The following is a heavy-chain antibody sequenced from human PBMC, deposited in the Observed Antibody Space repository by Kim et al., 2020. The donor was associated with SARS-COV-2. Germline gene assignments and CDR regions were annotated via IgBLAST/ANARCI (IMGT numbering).Heavy chain of an antibody. D-gene: IGHD2-2*01. V-gene: IGHV1-8*01. CDR1: GYTFTSYD. CDR3: ARWGPYCSSTSCQHDFDY. CDR2: MNPNSGNT. J-gene: IGHJ4*02. Sequence: ASVKVSCKASGYTFTSYDINWVRQATGQGLEWMGWMNPNSGNTGYAQKFQGRVTMTRNTSISTAYMELSSLRSEDTAVYYCARWGPYCSSTSCQHDFDYWGQGTLVTVSS.